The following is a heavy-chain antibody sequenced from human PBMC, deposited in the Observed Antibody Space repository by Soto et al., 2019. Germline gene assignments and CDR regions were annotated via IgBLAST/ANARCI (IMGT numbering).Heavy chain of an antibody. CDR3: ARQDKNCGSGNPFDY. CDR2: INPGDSDT. CDR1: GYSLTNYW. Sequence: EVQLVQSGAEVKKAGESLKISCKSSGYSLTNYWIAWVRQMPGKGLEWMGIINPGDSDTRYSPSFQGQVTISADKSISSAYLQWSSLKASDTAIYYCARQDKNCGSGNPFDYWGQGILVNVSS. D-gene: IGHD3-10*01. J-gene: IGHJ4*02. V-gene: IGHV5-51*01.